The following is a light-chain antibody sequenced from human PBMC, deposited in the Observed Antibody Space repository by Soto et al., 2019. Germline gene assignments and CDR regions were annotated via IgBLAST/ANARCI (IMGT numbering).Light chain of an antibody. CDR2: GGY. CDR3: QQYGSSPWT. V-gene: IGKV3-20*01. CDR1: QSVSSSN. J-gene: IGKJ1*01. Sequence: EIVLTQSPGTLSLSPGERATLSCRASQSVSSSNLAWYQQKRGQSHRVIIYGGYTRAAGIQDRFSGSGSGTDFTLTIRRLEPEDFAVYYCQQYGSSPWTFGQGTKVDIK.